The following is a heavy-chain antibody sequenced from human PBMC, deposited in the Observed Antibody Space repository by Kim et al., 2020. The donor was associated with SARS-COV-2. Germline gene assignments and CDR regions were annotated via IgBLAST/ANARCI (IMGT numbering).Heavy chain of an antibody. CDR3: ARGWSGDYYGMDV. J-gene: IGHJ6*02. D-gene: IGHD3-3*01. Sequence: GGSLRLSCAASGFTFSNYFMSWVRQAPGKGLEWVANIKQDESEKYYVDSVKGRFTVSRDNAKNSLYLQMNSLRADDTGVYYCARGWSGDYYGMDVWGQGTTVTVSS. V-gene: IGHV3-7*01. CDR2: IKQDESEK. CDR1: GFTFSNYF.